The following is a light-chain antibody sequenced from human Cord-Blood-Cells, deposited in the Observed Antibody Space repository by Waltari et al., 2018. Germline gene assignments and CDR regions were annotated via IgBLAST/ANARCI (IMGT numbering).Light chain of an antibody. Sequence: QSALTQPASVSGSPGQSITISCTGTSSDVGGYNSVSWYQQHPGKAPKLMIYEVSNRPSGVSKRVSGSKSGNTASLTSSGLQAEDEADYYCSSYTSSSTYVFGTGTKVTVL. CDR2: EVS. CDR3: SSYTSSSTYV. CDR1: SSDVGGYNS. J-gene: IGLJ1*01. V-gene: IGLV2-14*01.